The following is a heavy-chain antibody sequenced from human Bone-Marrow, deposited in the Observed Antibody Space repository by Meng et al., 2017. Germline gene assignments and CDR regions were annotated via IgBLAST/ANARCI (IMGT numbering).Heavy chain of an antibody. V-gene: IGHV4-38-2*02. Sequence: SETLSLTCTVSGYSISSGYYWGWIRQPPGKGLEWIGSIYHSGSTYYNPSLKSRVTISVDTSKNQFSLKLSSVTAADTAVYYCARVRSGYYGSEESDLWGRGTLVTVSS. J-gene: IGHJ2*01. CDR1: GYSISSGYY. D-gene: IGHD3-10*01. CDR3: ARVRSGYYGSEESDL. CDR2: IYHSGST.